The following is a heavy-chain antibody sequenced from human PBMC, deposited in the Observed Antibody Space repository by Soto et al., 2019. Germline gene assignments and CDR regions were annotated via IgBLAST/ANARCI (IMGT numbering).Heavy chain of an antibody. D-gene: IGHD2-2*01. J-gene: IGHJ5*02. V-gene: IGHV1-69*06. CDR2: IIPIFGTA. Sequence: QVQLVQSGAEVKKPGSSVKVSCKASGGTFSSYAISWVRQAPGQGLEWLGGIIPIFGTANYAQKFQGRVTITADKSTITAYMEPSSVRSEDTAVYYCARGRGIVVVPAAILGWFDPWGQGTLVTVSS. CDR3: ARGRGIVVVPAAILGWFDP. CDR1: GGTFSSYA.